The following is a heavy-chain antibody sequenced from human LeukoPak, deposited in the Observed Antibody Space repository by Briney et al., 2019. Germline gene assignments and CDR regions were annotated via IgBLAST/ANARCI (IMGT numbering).Heavy chain of an antibody. Sequence: ASVKVSCKASGYTFTSSDINWARQAPGQGLEWMGWMNPNSGKTGSARKFQGRVAMTKNISISTAYIEVSSLGYEDTATYYCARGRPGLAPAGTYDFWGQGTLITVSS. CDR2: MNPNSGKT. CDR3: ARGRPGLAPAGTYDF. CDR1: GYTFTSSD. V-gene: IGHV1-8*01. D-gene: IGHD6-13*01. J-gene: IGHJ4*02.